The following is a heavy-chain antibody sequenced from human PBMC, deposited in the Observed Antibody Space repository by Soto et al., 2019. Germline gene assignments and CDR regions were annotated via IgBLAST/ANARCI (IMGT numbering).Heavy chain of an antibody. Sequence: EVQLVESGGGLVQPGGSLTLSCAASGFTFTDHNMDWVRQAPGKGLEWVGRTRNKANSYTTEYAASVRGRCTISSDDPNNSLYLQLTRLNAGDTAVYYSALVVTGPQRLPPWGQGTLVTVSS. J-gene: IGHJ5*02. D-gene: IGHD2-21*02. V-gene: IGHV3-72*01. CDR1: GFTFTDHN. CDR2: TRNKANSYTT. CDR3: ALVVTGPQRLPP.